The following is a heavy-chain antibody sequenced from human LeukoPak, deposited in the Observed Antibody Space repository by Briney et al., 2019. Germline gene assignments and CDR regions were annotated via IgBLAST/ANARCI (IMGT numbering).Heavy chain of an antibody. Sequence: SVKVSCKASGGTFSSYAISWVRQAPGQGLEWMGGIIPIFGTANYAQKFQGRVTITADESTSTAYMGLSSLRSEDTAVYYCARVGQDIVVVPAYYYGMDVWGQGTTVTVSS. J-gene: IGHJ6*02. CDR1: GGTFSSYA. CDR2: IIPIFGTA. D-gene: IGHD2-2*01. V-gene: IGHV1-69*13. CDR3: ARVGQDIVVVPAYYYGMDV.